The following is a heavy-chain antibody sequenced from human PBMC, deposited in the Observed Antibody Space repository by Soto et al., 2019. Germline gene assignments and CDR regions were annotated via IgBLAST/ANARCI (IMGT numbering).Heavy chain of an antibody. J-gene: IGHJ3*02. CDR3: AGVWGGAFDI. D-gene: IGHD3-10*01. V-gene: IGHV4-59*02. CDR1: GASVSTGY. CDR2: IYYSGST. Sequence: PSETLSLTCTVSGASVSTGYWSWIRQPPGKGLEWIGYIYYSGSTNYNPSLKSRVTISVDTSKNQFSLKLSSVTAADTAVYYCAGVWGGAFDIWGQGTMVTVSS.